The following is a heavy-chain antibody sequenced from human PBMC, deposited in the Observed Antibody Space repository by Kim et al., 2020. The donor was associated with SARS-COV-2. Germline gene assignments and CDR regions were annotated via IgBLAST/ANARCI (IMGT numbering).Heavy chain of an antibody. CDR1: GGSFIGYY. CDR2: INHSGST. D-gene: IGHD2-15*01. Sequence: SETLSLTCAVYGGSFIGYYWSWIRQPPGKGLEWIGEINHSGSTNYNPSLKSRVTISVDTSKNQFSLKLSSVTAADTAVYYCARKVVVVAATQNWFDPWGQGTLVTVSS. CDR3: ARKVVVVAATQNWFDP. J-gene: IGHJ5*02. V-gene: IGHV4-34*01.